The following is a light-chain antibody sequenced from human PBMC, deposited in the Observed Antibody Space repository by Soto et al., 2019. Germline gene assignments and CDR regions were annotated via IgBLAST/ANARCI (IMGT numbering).Light chain of an antibody. J-gene: IGKJ2*01. CDR3: QQYNSS. Sequence: IQMTHSQSTLAASVSARVTIACRASQSISNWLAWYQQKPGKAPKLLIYKASSLESGVPSRFSGSGSGTEFTLTINSLQPGDFATYYCQQYNSSFGQGTKVEIK. CDR2: KAS. V-gene: IGKV1-5*03. CDR1: QSISNW.